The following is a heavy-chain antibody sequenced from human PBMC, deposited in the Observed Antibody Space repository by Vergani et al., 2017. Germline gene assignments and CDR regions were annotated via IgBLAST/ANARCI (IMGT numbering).Heavy chain of an antibody. CDR2: IKSKTDGGTT. D-gene: IGHD3-22*01. J-gene: IGHJ3*02. Sequence: EVQLVESGGGLVKPGGSLRLSCAASGFTFSNAWMSWVRQAPGKGLEWVGRIKSKTDGGTTDYAAPVKGRFTISRDDSKNTLYLQMNSLKTEDTAVYYCTTAYTMIYLNPRALDIWGQGTMVTVSS. CDR1: GFTFSNAW. CDR3: TTAYTMIYLNPRALDI. V-gene: IGHV3-15*01.